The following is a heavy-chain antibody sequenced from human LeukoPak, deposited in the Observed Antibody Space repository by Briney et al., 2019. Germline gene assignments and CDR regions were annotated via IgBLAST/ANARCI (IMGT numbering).Heavy chain of an antibody. Sequence: PSETLSLTCAVYGGSFSGYYWSWLRQPPGKGLEWIGEINHSGSTNYNPSLKSRVTISVDTSTNQFSLKLSSVTAADTAVYYCARAPSGATNDAFDIWGQGTMVTVSS. J-gene: IGHJ3*02. CDR2: INHSGST. D-gene: IGHD1-26*01. V-gene: IGHV4-34*01. CDR3: ARAPSGATNDAFDI. CDR1: GGSFSGYY.